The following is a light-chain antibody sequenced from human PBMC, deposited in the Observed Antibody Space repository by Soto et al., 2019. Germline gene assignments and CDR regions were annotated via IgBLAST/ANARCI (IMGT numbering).Light chain of an antibody. V-gene: IGKV1-39*01. Sequence: DIQMTQSPSSLSASVGDRVTLTCRASQTIIGYLNWYQQKPGKAPNVLIYAASSLQSGVPSRFSGSGSGTDFTLTISSLQPEDSATYYCQQSYSTPWTFGQGTKVDIK. J-gene: IGKJ1*01. CDR3: QQSYSTPWT. CDR1: QTIIGY. CDR2: AAS.